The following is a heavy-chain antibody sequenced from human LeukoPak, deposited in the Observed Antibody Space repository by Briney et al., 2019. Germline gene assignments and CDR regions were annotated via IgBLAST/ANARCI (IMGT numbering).Heavy chain of an antibody. J-gene: IGHJ6*02. D-gene: IGHD5-24*01. CDR2: INPNSGGT. CDR3: AREVEYYNGMDV. Sequence: GPVKVSCKASGYTFTGYYMHWVRQAPGQGLEWMGWINPNSGGTNYAQKFQGRVTITADKSTSTAYMELSSLRSEDTAVYYCAREVEYYNGMDVWGQGTTVTVSS. V-gene: IGHV1-2*02. CDR1: GYTFTGYY.